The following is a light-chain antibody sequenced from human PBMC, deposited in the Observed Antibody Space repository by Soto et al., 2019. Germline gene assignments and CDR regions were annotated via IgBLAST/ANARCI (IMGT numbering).Light chain of an antibody. Sequence: QSVLTQPPSVSAAPGQKVTISCSGSSSDIGRNYVSWYQHLPGTASKLLIYENNKRPSGIPDRLSGSKSGSSATLGITGLQTGDEADYYCGTWDSSLTTYVFGPGTKFTVL. J-gene: IGLJ1*01. CDR2: ENN. CDR1: SSDIGRNY. CDR3: GTWDSSLTTYV. V-gene: IGLV1-51*02.